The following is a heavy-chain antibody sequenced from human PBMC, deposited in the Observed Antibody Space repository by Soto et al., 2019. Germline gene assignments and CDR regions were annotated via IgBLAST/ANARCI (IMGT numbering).Heavy chain of an antibody. CDR1: GFTFSSYA. V-gene: IGHV3-30-3*01. D-gene: IGHD1-26*01. CDR2: ISYDGSNK. Sequence: QVQLVESGGGVVQPGRSLRLSCAASGFTFSSYAMHWVRQAPGKGLEWVAVISYDGSNKYYADSVKGRFTISRDNSKNSLYLRMSSLRAEDPAVYYCARGSIGGYLYYYGMDVWGQGTTVTVSS. CDR3: ARGSIGGYLYYYGMDV. J-gene: IGHJ6*01.